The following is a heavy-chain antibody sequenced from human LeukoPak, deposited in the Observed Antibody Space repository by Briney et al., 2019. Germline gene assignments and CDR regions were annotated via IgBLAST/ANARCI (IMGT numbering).Heavy chain of an antibody. J-gene: IGHJ4*02. Sequence: QSGGSLRLSCAASGFTFSSYSMNWVRQAPGKGLEWVSYISSSSSTIYYADPVKGRFTISRDNAKNSLYLQMNSLRAEDTAVYYCARGELWVVVAATWFDYWGQGTLVTVSS. CDR3: ARGELWVVVAATWFDY. D-gene: IGHD2-15*01. CDR1: GFTFSSYS. V-gene: IGHV3-48*04. CDR2: ISSSSSTI.